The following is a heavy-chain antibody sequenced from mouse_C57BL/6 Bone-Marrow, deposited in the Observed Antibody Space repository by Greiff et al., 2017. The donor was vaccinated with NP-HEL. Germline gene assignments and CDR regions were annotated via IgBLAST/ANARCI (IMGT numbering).Heavy chain of an antibody. J-gene: IGHJ1*03. D-gene: IGHD2-5*01. Sequence: EVKLQESVAELVRPGASVKLSCTASGFNIKNTYMHWVKQRPEQGLEWIGRIDPANGNTKYAPKFQGKATITADTSSNTAYLQLSSLTSEDTAIYYCARGASSYSNYSHWYFDVWGTGTTVTVSS. V-gene: IGHV14-3*01. CDR1: GFNIKNTY. CDR2: IDPANGNT. CDR3: ARGASSYSNYSHWYFDV.